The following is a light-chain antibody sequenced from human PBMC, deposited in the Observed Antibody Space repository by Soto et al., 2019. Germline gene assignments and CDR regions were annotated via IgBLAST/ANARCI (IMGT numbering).Light chain of an antibody. CDR2: SAS. J-gene: IGKJ4*01. Sequence: EIVMTQSPAALSLSPGERATLSCRASQSVGTNLAWYQQKPGQAPRPLIYSASARATDVPARFSGSGSGTEFTLTISSLQSEDFAVYYCQQYRGWAPITFGAGTKV. CDR1: QSVGTN. V-gene: IGKV3-15*01. CDR3: QQYRGWAPIT.